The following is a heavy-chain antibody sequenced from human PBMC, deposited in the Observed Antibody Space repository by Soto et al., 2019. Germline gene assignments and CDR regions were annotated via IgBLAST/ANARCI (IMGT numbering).Heavy chain of an antibody. V-gene: IGHV4-39*01. Sequence: PSETLSLTCSVSGDSISSADYFWTWIRQSPGKGPEWIGSVFYTGFTSYNPSLESRVSVSVDTSKSQFSLKLSAVTAADTAVYYCATSQKGYNWNYFDHWGQGALVTVSS. D-gene: IGHD1-20*01. CDR3: ATSQKGYNWNYFDH. J-gene: IGHJ4*02. CDR1: GDSISSADYF. CDR2: VFYTGFT.